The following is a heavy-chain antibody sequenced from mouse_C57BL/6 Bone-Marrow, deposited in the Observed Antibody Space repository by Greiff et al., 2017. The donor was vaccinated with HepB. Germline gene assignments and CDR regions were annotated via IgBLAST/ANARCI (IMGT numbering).Heavy chain of an antibody. CDR2: IRNKANGYTT. CDR3: ARYLRRYFDV. CDR1: GFTFTDYY. D-gene: IGHD3-2*02. J-gene: IGHJ1*03. Sequence: EVQLVESGGGLVQPGGSLSLSCAASGFTFTDYYMSWVRQPPGKALEWLGFIRNKANGYTTEYSASVKGRFTISRDNSQSILYLQMNALRAEDSATYYCARYLRRYFDVWGTGTTVTVSS. V-gene: IGHV7-3*01.